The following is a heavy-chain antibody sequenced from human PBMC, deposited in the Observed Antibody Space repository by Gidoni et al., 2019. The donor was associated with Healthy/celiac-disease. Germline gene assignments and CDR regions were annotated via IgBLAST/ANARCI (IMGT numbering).Heavy chain of an antibody. Sequence: EVQLLESGGGLVQPGGSLRLSCAASGFTFSSYAMSWVRQAPGKGLEWVSAISGSGGSTYYADSVKGRFTISRDNSKNTLYLQMNSLRAEDTAVYYCAKGFNYDFWSGYYSEDHDAFDIWGQGTMVTVSS. D-gene: IGHD3-3*01. CDR1: GFTFSSYA. CDR2: ISGSGGST. V-gene: IGHV3-23*01. CDR3: AKGFNYDFWSGYYSEDHDAFDI. J-gene: IGHJ3*02.